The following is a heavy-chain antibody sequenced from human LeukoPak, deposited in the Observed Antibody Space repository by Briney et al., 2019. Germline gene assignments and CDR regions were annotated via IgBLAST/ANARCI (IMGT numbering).Heavy chain of an antibody. Sequence: GGSPRLSCVVSGITLSNYGMSWVRQAPGKGLEWVSGISERGGSTNYADSVKGRFIISGDTSKNTVYLQMNSLRVEDTAVYFCAKRGIVIRAVIIIGFHKEAYYFDYWGQGILVTVSS. D-gene: IGHD3-10*01. J-gene: IGHJ4*02. CDR2: ISERGGST. CDR1: GITLSNYG. V-gene: IGHV3-23*01. CDR3: AKRGIVIRAVIIIGFHKEAYYFDY.